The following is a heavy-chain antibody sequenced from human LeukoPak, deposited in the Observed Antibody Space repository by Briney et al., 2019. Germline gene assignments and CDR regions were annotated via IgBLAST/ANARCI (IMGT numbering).Heavy chain of an antibody. Sequence: GASVKVSCKASGYTFTGYYMHWVRQAPGQGLEWMGIINPSGGSTSYAQKFQGRVTMTRDMSTSTVYMELSSLRSEDTAVYYCARGGRNAAAGTTWFDPWGQGTLVTVSS. D-gene: IGHD6-13*01. CDR2: INPSGGST. V-gene: IGHV1-46*01. CDR1: GYTFTGYY. J-gene: IGHJ5*02. CDR3: ARGGRNAAAGTTWFDP.